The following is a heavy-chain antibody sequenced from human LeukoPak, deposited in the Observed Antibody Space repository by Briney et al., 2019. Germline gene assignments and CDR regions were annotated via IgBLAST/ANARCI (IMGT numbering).Heavy chain of an antibody. D-gene: IGHD3-22*01. CDR2: IYYSGST. CDR3: ARDGYDSSGYY. J-gene: IGHJ4*02. V-gene: IGHV4-30-4*01. CDR1: GGSISSGDYY. Sequence: SETLSLTCAVSGGSISSGDYYWSWLRQPPGKGLEWIGYIYYSGSTYYNPSLKSRVTISVDTSKNQFSLKLSSVTAADTAVYYCARDGYDSSGYYWGQGTLVTVSS.